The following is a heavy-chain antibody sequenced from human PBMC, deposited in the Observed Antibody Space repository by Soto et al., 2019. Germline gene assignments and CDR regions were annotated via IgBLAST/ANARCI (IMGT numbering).Heavy chain of an antibody. CDR1: GFTFDDYG. CDR3: ARGLGLGGVRNYDFWSGYYTVGAFDY. V-gene: IGHV3-20*04. J-gene: IGHJ4*02. CDR2: INWNGGST. Sequence: GGSLRLSCAASGFTFDDYGMSWVRQAPGKGLEWVSGINWNGGSTGYADSVKGRFTISRDNAKNSLYLQMNSLRAEDTAVYYCARGLGLGGVRNYDFWSGYYTVGAFDYWGQGTLVTVSS. D-gene: IGHD3-3*01.